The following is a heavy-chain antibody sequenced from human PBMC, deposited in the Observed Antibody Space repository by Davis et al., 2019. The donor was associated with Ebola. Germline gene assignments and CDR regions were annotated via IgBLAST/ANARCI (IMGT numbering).Heavy chain of an antibody. CDR1: GGSFSGYY. Sequence: MPSETLSLTCAVYGGSFSGYYWSWIRQPPGKGLEWIREINHSGSTNYNPSLKSRVTISVDTSKNQFSLKLSSVTAADTAVYYCARGPTYYYGMDVWGQGTTVTVSS. CDR2: INHSGST. CDR3: ARGPTYYYGMDV. V-gene: IGHV4-34*01. J-gene: IGHJ6*02.